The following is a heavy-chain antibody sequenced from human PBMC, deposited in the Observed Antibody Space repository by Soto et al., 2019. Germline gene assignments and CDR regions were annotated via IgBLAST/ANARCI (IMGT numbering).Heavy chain of an antibody. CDR1: GFTFSSYE. CDR3: ARVTTTVTTSYYYYGMDV. D-gene: IGHD4-4*01. CDR2: ISSSGSTI. J-gene: IGHJ6*02. Sequence: LRLSCAASGFTFSSYEMNWVRQAPGKGLEWVSYISSSGSTIYYADSVKGRFTISRDNAKNSLYLQMNSLRAEDTAVYYCARVTTTVTTSYYYYGMDVWRQGTTVTVSS. V-gene: IGHV3-48*03.